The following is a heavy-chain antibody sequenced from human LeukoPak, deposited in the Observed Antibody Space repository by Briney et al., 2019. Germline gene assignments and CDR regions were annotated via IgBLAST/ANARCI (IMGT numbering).Heavy chain of an antibody. V-gene: IGHV3-48*04. D-gene: IGHD3-10*01. CDR2: ISSSSSTI. CDR3: ARRIGSYGSGNGDYYYGMDV. Sequence: GGSLRLSCAASGFTFSSYSMNWVRQAPGKGLEWVSYISSSSSTIYYADSVKGRFTISRGNAKNSLYLQMNSLRAEDTAVYYCARRIGSYGSGNGDYYYGMDVWGQGTTVTVSS. CDR1: GFTFSSYS. J-gene: IGHJ6*02.